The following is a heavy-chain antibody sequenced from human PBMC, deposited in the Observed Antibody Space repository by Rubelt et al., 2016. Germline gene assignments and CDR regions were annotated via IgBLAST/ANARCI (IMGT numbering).Heavy chain of an antibody. Sequence: AASGFTFSSYWMSWVRQAPGKGLEWVANIKQDGSEKYYVDSVKGRFTISRDNAKNSLYLQMNSLRAEDTAVYYCARVPSVTSYYYYYGMDVWGQGTTVTVSS. CDR3: ARVPSVTSYYYYYGMDV. D-gene: IGHD4-11*01. V-gene: IGHV3-7*01. CDR2: IKQDGSEK. CDR1: GFTFSSYW. J-gene: IGHJ6*02.